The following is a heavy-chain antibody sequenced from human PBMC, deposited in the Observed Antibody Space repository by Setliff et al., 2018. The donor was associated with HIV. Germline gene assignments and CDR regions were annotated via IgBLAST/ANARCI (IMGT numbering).Heavy chain of an antibody. V-gene: IGHV1-2*06. J-gene: IGHJ4*02. Sequence: ASVKVSCKASGYTFTGYYIHWVRQAPGQGLEWMGRINPNSCGTNYAQKFQGRVTMTRDTSISTAYMELSRQRSDDTAVYYCARYDFWSGYHWGQGTLVTVS. CDR1: GYTFTGYY. CDR3: ARYDFWSGYH. D-gene: IGHD3-3*01. CDR2: INPNSCGT.